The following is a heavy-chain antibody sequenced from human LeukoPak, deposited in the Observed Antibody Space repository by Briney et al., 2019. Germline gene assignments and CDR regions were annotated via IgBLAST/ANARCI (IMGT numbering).Heavy chain of an antibody. CDR2: IYSGGGT. CDR1: GFIVSSNY. Sequence: GGSLILSCAASGFIVSSNYTSWVRQAPGKGLEWVSIIYSGGGTFYADSVKGRFTFSRDNSKNTLYLQMNNLRAEDTAVYYCARVTLSGGPVAAYFDYWGQGTLVTVSS. D-gene: IGHD6-19*01. V-gene: IGHV3-53*01. J-gene: IGHJ4*02. CDR3: ARVTLSGGPVAAYFDY.